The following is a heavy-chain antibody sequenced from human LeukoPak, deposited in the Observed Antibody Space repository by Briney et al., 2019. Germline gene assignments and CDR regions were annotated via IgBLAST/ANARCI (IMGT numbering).Heavy chain of an antibody. CDR2: IYPSGNT. V-gene: IGHV4-4*07. CDR3: ARDLPYPMDAFDI. J-gene: IGHJ3*02. Sequence: SETLSLTCTVSGGSISSYYWSWIRQPAGKGLEWIGRIYPSGNTNYNPSLKSRVTKSLDTSKNQFSLKLSSVTAADTAVFYCARDLPYPMDAFDIWGQGTMVTVSS. CDR1: GGSISSYY.